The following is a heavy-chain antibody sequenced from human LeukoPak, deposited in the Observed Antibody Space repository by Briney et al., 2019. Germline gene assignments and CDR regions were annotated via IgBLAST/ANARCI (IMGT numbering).Heavy chain of an antibody. CDR2: INWNSDYI. CDR3: TRGRSEEMSTMSGSFAS. D-gene: IGHD5-24*01. CDR1: GFRFDDFA. V-gene: IGHV3-9*01. J-gene: IGHJ4*02. Sequence: GRSLRLSCAASGFRFDDFAMRWVRQVPGKGLEWVSGINWNSDYIGYAESVKGRFTISRDNAKNSLYLQLDGLRPEDTAFYFCTRGRSEEMSTMSGSFASWGQGTLVTVSS.